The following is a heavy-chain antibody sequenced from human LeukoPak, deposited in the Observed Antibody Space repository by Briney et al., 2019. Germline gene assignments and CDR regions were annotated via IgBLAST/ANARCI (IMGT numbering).Heavy chain of an antibody. CDR2: ISNDEKSI. CDR1: GFTFSIRG. V-gene: IGHV3-30*02. J-gene: IGHJ1*01. D-gene: IGHD2-2*01. CDR3: ARGLSRREYFDH. Sequence: PGGSLRLSCAASGFTFSIRGFHWVRQAPGKGLEWVACISNDEKSIYYADSVKGRFTISRDNSRSTLYLQLNSLRAEDTAVYYCARGLSRREYFDHWGQGTLVTV.